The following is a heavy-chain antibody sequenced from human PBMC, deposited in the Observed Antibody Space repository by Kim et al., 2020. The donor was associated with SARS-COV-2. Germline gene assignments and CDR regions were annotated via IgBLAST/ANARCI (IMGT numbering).Heavy chain of an antibody. D-gene: IGHD3-10*01. J-gene: IGHJ6*02. CDR2: ISYDGSNK. Sequence: GGSLRLSCAASGFIFSSYAMHWVRQAPGKGLEWVAVISYDGSNKYYADSVKGRFTISRDNSKNTLYLQMNSLRAEDTAVYYCARDTHHYCGSGSYYEDYYSYGMDVWGQGTTVTLSS. V-gene: IGHV3-30*04. CDR1: GFIFSSYA. CDR3: ARDTHHYCGSGSYYEDYYSYGMDV.